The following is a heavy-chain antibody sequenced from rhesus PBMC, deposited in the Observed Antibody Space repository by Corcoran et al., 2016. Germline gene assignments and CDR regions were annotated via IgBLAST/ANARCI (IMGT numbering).Heavy chain of an antibody. V-gene: IGHV3-11*01. CDR3: TSSSYWVDY. CDR1: GFPVRSYW. D-gene: IGHD6-43*01. CDR2: IYGSTL. J-gene: IGHJ4*01. Sequence: EVRLEESGGGLVQPGGSLRLSCAASGFPVRSYWWRWVRQAPGKGLEWLSDIYGSTLYYGDSVKGRFTVSRDDAKNSLYLQMNSLRAEDTALYYCTSSSYWVDYWGQGVLVTVSS.